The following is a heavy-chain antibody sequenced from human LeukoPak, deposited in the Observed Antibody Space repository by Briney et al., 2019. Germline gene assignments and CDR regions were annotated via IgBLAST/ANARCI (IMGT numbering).Heavy chain of an antibody. V-gene: IGHV1-18*01. CDR3: ARGLDSGSPPLGTFEI. D-gene: IGHD1-26*01. CDR1: GYTFTSYG. CDR2: ISAYNGNT. J-gene: IGHJ3*02. Sequence: VASVKVSCKASGYTFTSYGISWVRQAPGQGLEWMGWISAYNGNTNYAQKLQGRVTMTTDTSTSTVYMELRSLKSDDTAVYYCARGLDSGSPPLGTFEIWGQGTMVTVSS.